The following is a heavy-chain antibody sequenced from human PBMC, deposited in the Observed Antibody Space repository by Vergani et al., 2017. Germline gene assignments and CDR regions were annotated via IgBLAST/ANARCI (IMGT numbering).Heavy chain of an antibody. CDR1: GGSISSSSYY. CDR2: IYYSGGT. D-gene: IGHD2-15*01. CDR3: ASLGYCSGGSCYSGWFDP. V-gene: IGHV4-39*01. Sequence: QLQLQESGPGLVKPSETLSLTCTVSGGSISSSSYYWGWIRQPPGKGLEWIGSIYYSGGTYYNPSLKSRVTISVDTSKNQFSLKLSSVTAADTAVYYCASLGYCSGGSCYSGWFDPWGQGTLVTVSS. J-gene: IGHJ5*02.